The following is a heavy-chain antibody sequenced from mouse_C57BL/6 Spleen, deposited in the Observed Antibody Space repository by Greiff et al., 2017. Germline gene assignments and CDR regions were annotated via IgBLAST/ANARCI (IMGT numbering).Heavy chain of an antibody. CDR2: INPGSGCT. V-gene: IGHV1-54*01. D-gene: IGHD1-1*01. CDR1: GYAFTNYL. J-gene: IGHJ2*01. CDR3: ARSTTVVAKGFDY. Sequence: VQLQQSGAELVRPGTSVKVSCKASGYAFTNYLIEWVKQRPGQGLEWIGVINPGSGCTNYNEKFKGKTTLTADKSSSTAYMQLSSLTSEDSAVXFCARSTTVVAKGFDYWGQGNTLTVSS.